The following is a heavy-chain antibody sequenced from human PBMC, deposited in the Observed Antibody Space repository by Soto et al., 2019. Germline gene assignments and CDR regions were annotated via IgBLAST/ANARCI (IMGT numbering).Heavy chain of an antibody. CDR1: GFTFSSYS. V-gene: IGHV3-48*02. D-gene: IGHD3-22*01. J-gene: IGHJ4*02. CDR3: ARDRRYYYDSSGYYYRFFDY. Sequence: GSLRLSCAASGFTFSSYSMNWVRPAQGKGLEWVSYISSSSSTIYYADSVKGRFTISRDNAKNSLYLQMNSLRDEDTAVYYCARDRRYYYDSSGYYYRFFDYWGQGTLVTVSS. CDR2: ISSSSSTI.